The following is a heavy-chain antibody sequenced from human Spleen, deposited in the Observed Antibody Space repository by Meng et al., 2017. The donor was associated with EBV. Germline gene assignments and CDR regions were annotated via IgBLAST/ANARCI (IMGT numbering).Heavy chain of an antibody. D-gene: IGHD1-26*01. CDR2: INSDGNVI. V-gene: IGHV3-74*01. CDR3: AKDCFGAKDS. J-gene: IGHJ4*02. CDR1: GFTLSSYW. Sequence: GQWMGSGGGLVQPGGSLRLSCADSGFTLSSYWVHWVRQAPGKGLVWVSRINSDGNVITYADSVKGRFTISRDNAKNTVYLQMNNVRVEDTAVYYCAKDCFGAKDSWGQGTLVTVSS.